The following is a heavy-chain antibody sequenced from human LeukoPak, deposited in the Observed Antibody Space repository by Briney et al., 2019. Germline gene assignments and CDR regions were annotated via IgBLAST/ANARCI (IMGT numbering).Heavy chain of an antibody. Sequence: SETLSLTCTVSGGSISSYYWSWIRQPAGKGLEWIGRIYTSGSTNYNPSLKSRVTMSVDASKNQFSLKLSSVTAADTAVYYCARSAKGIAVAGREFDYWGQGTLVTVSS. J-gene: IGHJ4*02. D-gene: IGHD6-19*01. CDR2: IYTSGST. CDR1: GGSISSYY. V-gene: IGHV4-4*07. CDR3: ARSAKGIAVAGREFDY.